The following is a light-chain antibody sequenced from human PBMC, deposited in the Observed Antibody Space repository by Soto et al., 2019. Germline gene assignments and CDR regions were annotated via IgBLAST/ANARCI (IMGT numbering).Light chain of an antibody. CDR3: SSYAGSNRGPL. J-gene: IGLJ2*01. V-gene: IGLV2-8*01. CDR1: SSDIGTYNF. CDR2: AVS. Sequence: QSALTQPPSASGSPGQSVTISCTGTSSDIGTYNFVSWFQQHPGKAPKVLIYAVSKRPSGVPDRFSGSKSGNTASLTVSGLQTDDEAVYYCSSYAGSNRGPLFGGGTKLTVL.